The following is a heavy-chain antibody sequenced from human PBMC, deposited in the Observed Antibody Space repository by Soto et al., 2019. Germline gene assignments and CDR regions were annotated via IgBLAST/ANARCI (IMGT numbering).Heavy chain of an antibody. CDR3: TTLLWFGELANWFDP. Sequence: GSLRLSCAASGFTFSSYSMNWVRQAPGKGLEWVSYISSSSSTIYYADSVKGRFTISRDNAKNSLYLQMNSLRAEDTAVYYCTTLLWFGELANWFDPWGQGTLVTVS. CDR1: GFTFSSYS. CDR2: ISSSSSTI. V-gene: IGHV3-48*01. J-gene: IGHJ5*02. D-gene: IGHD3-10*01.